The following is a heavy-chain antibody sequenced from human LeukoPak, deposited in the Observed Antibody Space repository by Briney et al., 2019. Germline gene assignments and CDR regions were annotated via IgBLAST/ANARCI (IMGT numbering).Heavy chain of an antibody. CDR3: AKGRRTTYYYYYYMDV. Sequence: SETLSLTCAVYGGSFSGYYWSWIRQPPGKGLEWIGEINHSGSTNYNPPLKSRVTISVDTSKNQFSLKLSSVTAADTAVYYCAKGRRTTYYYYYYMDVWGKGTTVTVSS. CDR2: INHSGST. CDR1: GGSFSGYY. D-gene: IGHD4-11*01. J-gene: IGHJ6*03. V-gene: IGHV4-34*01.